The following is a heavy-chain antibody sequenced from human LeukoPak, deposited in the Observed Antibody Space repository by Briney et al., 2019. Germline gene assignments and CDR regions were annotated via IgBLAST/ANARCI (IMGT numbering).Heavy chain of an antibody. CDR1: EFIFSSFA. Sequence: GGSLRLSCAASEFIFSSFAMSWVRQAPGKGLEWVSAISGSGGHTYYADSVKGRFTISRDNSKKTLYLQMNSLRAEDTAVYYCAKERYYQLLPHGSDHWGQGTLVTVSS. CDR3: AKERYYQLLPHGSDH. V-gene: IGHV3-23*01. D-gene: IGHD2-2*01. CDR2: ISGSGGHT. J-gene: IGHJ4*02.